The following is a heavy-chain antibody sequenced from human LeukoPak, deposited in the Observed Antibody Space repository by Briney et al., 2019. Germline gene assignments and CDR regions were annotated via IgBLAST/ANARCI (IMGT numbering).Heavy chain of an antibody. CDR1: GGSISSYY. CDR2: IYYSGST. D-gene: IGHD2-15*01. J-gene: IGHJ5*02. V-gene: IGHV4-59*01. Sequence: SETLSLTCTVSGGSISSYYWSWIRQPPGKGLEWIGYIYYSGSTNYNPSLKSRVTISVDTSKNQFSLKLSSVTAADTAVYYCASYGYSGNWFDPRGQGTLVTVSS. CDR3: ASYGYSGNWFDP.